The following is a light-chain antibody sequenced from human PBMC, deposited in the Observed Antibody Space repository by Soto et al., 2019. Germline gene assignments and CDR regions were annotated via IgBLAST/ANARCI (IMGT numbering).Light chain of an antibody. CDR2: KDS. CDR3: QSSDDTGNYYL. Sequence: SYELTQTPSVSVSPGQTARITCSGDELSKQYVYWYLQKPGQAPVLVIYKDSERASGIPERFSASSSGTTVTLTISGVRAEDEADYYCQSSDDTGNYYLFGTGTKVTVL. V-gene: IGLV3-25*02. J-gene: IGLJ1*01. CDR1: ELSKQY.